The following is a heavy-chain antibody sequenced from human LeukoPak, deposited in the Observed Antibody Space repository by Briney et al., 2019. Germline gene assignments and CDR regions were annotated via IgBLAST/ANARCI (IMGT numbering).Heavy chain of an antibody. D-gene: IGHD3-22*01. Sequence: ASVKVSCKASGYTFTSYGISWVRQAPGQGLEWMGWISAYNGNTNYAQKLQGRVTMTTDTSTSTAYMVLRSLRSDDTAVYYCARGWYDSSGYYYGIDDYYYYMDVWGKGTTVTVSS. CDR2: ISAYNGNT. V-gene: IGHV1-18*01. CDR1: GYTFTSYG. CDR3: ARGWYDSSGYYYGIDDYYYYMDV. J-gene: IGHJ6*03.